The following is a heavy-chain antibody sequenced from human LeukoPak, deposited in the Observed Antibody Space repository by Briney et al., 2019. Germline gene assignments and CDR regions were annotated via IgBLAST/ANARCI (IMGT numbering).Heavy chain of an antibody. V-gene: IGHV3-7*01. CDR3: ARLYDFWSGYYRDY. J-gene: IGHJ4*02. CDR2: IKQDGSEK. D-gene: IGHD3-3*01. CDR1: GFTFSNYW. Sequence: QPGGSLRLSCAASGFTFSNYWMSWVRQARGKGLEWVANIKQDGSEKYYVDSVKGRFTVSRDNAKNSLYLQMNSLRAEDTAVYYCARLYDFWSGYYRDYWGQGTLVTVSS.